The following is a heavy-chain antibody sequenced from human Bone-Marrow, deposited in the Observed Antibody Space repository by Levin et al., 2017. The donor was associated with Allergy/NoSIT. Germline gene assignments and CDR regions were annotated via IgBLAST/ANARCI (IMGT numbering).Heavy chain of an antibody. D-gene: IGHD5-12*01. J-gene: IGHJ3*02. CDR1: GGTFSRTA. CDR2: IIPIHGTP. V-gene: IGHV1-69*13. Sequence: SVKVSCKASGGTFSRTAVAWVRQAPGQGLEWMGGIIPIHGTPDHAQKFQGRVSITADESTTTTYMELSSLRSEDTAVYYCARGRDSGYDFGDAFDMWGQGTVVTVSS. CDR3: ARGRDSGYDFGDAFDM.